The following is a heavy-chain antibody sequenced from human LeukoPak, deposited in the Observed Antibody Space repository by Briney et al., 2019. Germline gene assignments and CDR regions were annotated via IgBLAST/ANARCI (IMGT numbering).Heavy chain of an antibody. CDR1: GGSFSSYY. CDR3: ASRRVMTRSFKY. Sequence: SETLSLTCAVYGGSFSSYYWSWIRQPPGEGLEWIGEINHSASTNYNSSLKSRVTISVDKSENHFSLKLRSETAADTAVYYCASRRVMTRSFKYWGQGTLVTVSS. V-gene: IGHV4-34*01. J-gene: IGHJ4*02. D-gene: IGHD2-8*01. CDR2: INHSAST.